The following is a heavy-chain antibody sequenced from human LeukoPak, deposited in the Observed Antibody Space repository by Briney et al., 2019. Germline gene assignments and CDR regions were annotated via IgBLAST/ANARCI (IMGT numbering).Heavy chain of an antibody. J-gene: IGHJ4*02. CDR2: INHSGST. V-gene: IGHV4-34*01. CDR3: ARGEFGYYYDSSAYTAFDY. CDR1: GGPFSGYY. Sequence: SETLSLTCAVYGGPFSGYYWSWIRQPPGKGLEWIGEINHSGSTNYNPSFKSRVTISVDTSKNQFSLKLSSVTAADTAVYYCARGEFGYYYDSSAYTAFDYWGKGTLVTVSS. D-gene: IGHD3-22*01.